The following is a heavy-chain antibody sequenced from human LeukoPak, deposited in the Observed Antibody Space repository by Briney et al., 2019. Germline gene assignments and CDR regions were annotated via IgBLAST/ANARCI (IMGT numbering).Heavy chain of an antibody. V-gene: IGHV4-59*01. J-gene: IGHJ4*02. CDR1: GGSISSYY. D-gene: IGHD3-10*01. CDR2: IYYSGST. CDR3: ARGVASVVRGDVHFDS. Sequence: SETLSLTCTVSGGSISSYYWSWIRQPPGKGLEWIGYIYYSGSTNYNPSLKSRITMSVESSKNQFSLKVTSVTAADTAVYYCARGVASVVRGDVHFDSWGQGTLVTVSS.